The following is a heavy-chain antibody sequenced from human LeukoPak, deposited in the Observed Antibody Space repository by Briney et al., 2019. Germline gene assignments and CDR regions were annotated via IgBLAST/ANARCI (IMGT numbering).Heavy chain of an antibody. CDR3: GRGMRDYYGLDY. CDR1: GFIFSSFW. V-gene: IGHV3-74*01. D-gene: IGHD3-10*01. Sequence: GGSLRLSCAASGFIFSSFWMHWVRQVPGKGLVWVSHINSDGRKTDYADSVRGRFTISRDNAKNTLYLQMNRLTVEDTAVYYCGRGMRDYYGLDYWXXXILVTVSS. J-gene: IGHJ4*01. CDR2: INSDGRKT.